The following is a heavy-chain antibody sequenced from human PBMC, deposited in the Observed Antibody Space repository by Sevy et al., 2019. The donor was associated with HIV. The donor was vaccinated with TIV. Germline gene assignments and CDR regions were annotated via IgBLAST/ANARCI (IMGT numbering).Heavy chain of an antibody. Sequence: SETLSLTCTVSGGSISTSDFYWGWIRQSPGKGLEWIGSIFNSGITYYNPSLKSRVTISVDTSKNQFSLRVNSVTAADTAVYYCARHPFASNHSAFDYWGQGALVTVSS. CDR3: ARHPFASNHSAFDY. CDR2: IFNSGIT. CDR1: GGSISTSDFY. D-gene: IGHD2-21*01. J-gene: IGHJ4*02. V-gene: IGHV4-39*01.